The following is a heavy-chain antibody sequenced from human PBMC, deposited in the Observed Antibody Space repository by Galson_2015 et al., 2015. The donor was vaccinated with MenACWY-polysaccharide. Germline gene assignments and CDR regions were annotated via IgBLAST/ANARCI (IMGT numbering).Heavy chain of an antibody. D-gene: IGHD1-14*01. J-gene: IGHJ4*02. CDR1: GSGFNSSW. V-gene: IGHV3-15*01. CDR3: TADVPEPLSQIDY. CDR2: IRTQSGGGT. Sequence: RLPCAGSGSGFNSSWLNWVRPAPGKGLGWGARIRTQSGGGTAYATPGEGRFNISRDDSKNPLYLHMNNLKPEDTAMYYCTADVPEPLSQIDYWGQGTLVTVSS.